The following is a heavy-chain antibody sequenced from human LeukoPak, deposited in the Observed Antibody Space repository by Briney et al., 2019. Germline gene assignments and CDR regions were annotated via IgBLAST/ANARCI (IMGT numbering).Heavy chain of an antibody. CDR1: GFTFSSYA. J-gene: IGHJ4*02. V-gene: IGHV3-21*01. CDR3: ASILLSLTSN. CDR2: ISSSSSYI. D-gene: IGHD3-10*01. Sequence: PGGSLRLSCAASGFTFSSYAMSWVRQAPGKGLEWVSSISSSSSYIYYADSVKGRFTISRDNAKNSLYLQMNSLRAEDTAVYYCASILLSLTSNWGQGTLVTVSS.